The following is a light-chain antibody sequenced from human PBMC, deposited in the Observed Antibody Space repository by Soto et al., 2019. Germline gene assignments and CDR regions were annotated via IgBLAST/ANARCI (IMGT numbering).Light chain of an antibody. CDR3: QQLNSYPIT. J-gene: IGKJ5*01. CDR1: QSISNN. CDR2: GAS. Sequence: EIVMTQSPATLSVSPGERGSLSCRASQSISNNLAWYQQKPGQAPRFLIYGASTRATGIPARFSGSGSGTEFTLTISSLQPEDFATYYCQQLNSYPITFGQGTRLEIK. V-gene: IGKV3-15*01.